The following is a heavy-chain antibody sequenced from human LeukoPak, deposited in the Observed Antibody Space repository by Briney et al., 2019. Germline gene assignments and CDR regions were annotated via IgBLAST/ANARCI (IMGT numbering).Heavy chain of an antibody. J-gene: IGHJ5*02. CDR2: IKQDGSEK. Sequence: PGGSLRLSCAVSGFTFSSYAMIWVRQAPGKGLEWVANIKQDGSEKYYVDSVKGRFTISRDNAKNSLYLQMNSLRAEDTAVYYCARGGRTSSSWYSWFDPWGQGTLVTVSS. CDR3: ARGGRTSSSWYSWFDP. D-gene: IGHD6-13*01. V-gene: IGHV3-7*01. CDR1: GFTFSSYA.